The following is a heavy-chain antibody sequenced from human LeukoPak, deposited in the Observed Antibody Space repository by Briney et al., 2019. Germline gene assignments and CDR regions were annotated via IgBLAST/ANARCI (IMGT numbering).Heavy chain of an antibody. D-gene: IGHD3-10*01. J-gene: IGHJ3*02. CDR2: INPNSGGT. CDR1: GYTFTGYY. Sequence: GASVKVSCKASGYTFTGYYMHWVRQAPGQGLEWMGWINPNSGGTNYAQKFQGRVTMTRDTSISTAYMELSRLRSDDTAVYYCARVINLRPYGAQDAFDIWGQGTMVTVSS. V-gene: IGHV1-2*02. CDR3: ARVINLRPYGAQDAFDI.